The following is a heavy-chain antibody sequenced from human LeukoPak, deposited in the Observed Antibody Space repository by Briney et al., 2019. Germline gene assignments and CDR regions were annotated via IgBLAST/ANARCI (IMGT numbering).Heavy chain of an antibody. D-gene: IGHD3-3*01. J-gene: IGHJ4*02. CDR1: GFTFSDYY. CDR2: ISSSSSYI. V-gene: IGHV3-11*06. Sequence: GGSLRLSCAASGFTFSDYYMSWIRQAPGKGLEWVSSISSSSSYIYYADSVKGRFTISRDNAKNSLYLQMNSLRAEDTAVYYCAREGGFLEWLLSAFDYWGQGTLVTVSS. CDR3: AREGGFLEWLLSAFDY.